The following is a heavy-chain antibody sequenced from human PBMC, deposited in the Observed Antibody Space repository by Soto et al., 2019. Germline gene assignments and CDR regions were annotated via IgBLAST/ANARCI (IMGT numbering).Heavy chain of an antibody. D-gene: IGHD5-18*01. CDR2: INPSGGST. CDR3: ARSGYSYGYDYYYYGMDV. V-gene: IGHV1-46*01. CDR1: GYTFTSYY. J-gene: IGHJ6*02. Sequence: QVQLVQSGAEVKKPGASVKVSCKASGYTFTSYYMHWVRQAPGQGLEWMRIINPSGGSTSYAQKFQGRVTMTRDTSTSTVYMELSSLRSEDTAVYYCARSGYSYGYDYYYYGMDVWGQGTTVTVSS.